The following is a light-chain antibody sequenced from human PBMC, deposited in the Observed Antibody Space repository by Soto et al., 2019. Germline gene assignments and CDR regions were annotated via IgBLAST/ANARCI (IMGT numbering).Light chain of an antibody. CDR3: QQYDNWPLT. V-gene: IGKV3-15*01. CDR2: GAS. CDR1: QSVRDT. J-gene: IGKJ1*01. Sequence: EIVMTQSPDTLSVSPGERATLSCRASQSVRDTLAWHQQKPGQAPRLLIYGASTMATGIPARFSGSGSGTEFTLTISSLQSEDFAVYYCQQYDNWPLTFGQGTKVEIK.